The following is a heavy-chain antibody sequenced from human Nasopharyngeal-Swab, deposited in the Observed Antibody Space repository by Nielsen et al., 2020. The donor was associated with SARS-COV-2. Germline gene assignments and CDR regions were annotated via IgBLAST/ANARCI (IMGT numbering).Heavy chain of an antibody. Sequence: WIRQPPGKGLEWVANIKQDGSEKYYVDSVKGRFTISRDNSKNTLYLQMNSLRAEDTAVYYCAKAALIGNYFYYYYMDVWGKGTTVTVSS. V-gene: IGHV3-7*01. CDR3: AKAALIGNYFYYYYMDV. J-gene: IGHJ6*03. D-gene: IGHD1-1*01. CDR2: IKQDGSEK.